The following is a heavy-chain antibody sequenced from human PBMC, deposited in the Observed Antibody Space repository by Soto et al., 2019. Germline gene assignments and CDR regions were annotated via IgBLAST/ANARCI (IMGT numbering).Heavy chain of an antibody. CDR2: IWYDGSNK. V-gene: IGHV3-33*01. CDR3: ARVQSGSYSDGVDV. Sequence: PAGSLRLSCAASGFAFSSCGINWNRKAPGKGLEWVAVIWYDGSNKYYADSVKGRFTISRDNSKNTLYLQMNSLRAEDTAVYYCARVQSGSYSDGVDVWGQGTTVTVSS. D-gene: IGHD1-26*01. CDR1: GFAFSSCG. J-gene: IGHJ6*02.